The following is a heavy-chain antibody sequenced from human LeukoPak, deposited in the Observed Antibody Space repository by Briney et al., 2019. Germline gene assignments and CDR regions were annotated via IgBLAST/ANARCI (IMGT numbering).Heavy chain of an antibody. CDR3: AREDSVAGALADY. J-gene: IGHJ4*02. V-gene: IGHV3-21*01. D-gene: IGHD6-19*01. CDR1: GFTFSSYS. Sequence: PGGSLRLSCAASGFTFSSYSMNWVRQAPGKGLEWVSSISSSSYIYYADSVKGRFTISRDNAKNSLYLQMNSLRAEDTAVYYCAREDSVAGALADYWGQGTLVTVSS. CDR2: ISSSSYI.